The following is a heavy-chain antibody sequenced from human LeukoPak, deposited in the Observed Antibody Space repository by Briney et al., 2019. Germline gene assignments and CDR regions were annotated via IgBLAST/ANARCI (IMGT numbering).Heavy chain of an antibody. CDR3: ARDYYDSSSYYRGAFDI. J-gene: IGHJ3*02. V-gene: IGHV1-18*01. Sequence: ASVKVSCKASGYTFTSYGISWVRQAPGQGLEWMGWISTYNGNTNYAQKLQGRVTMTTDTSTSTAYMELRSLRSDDTAVYYCARDYYDSSSYYRGAFDIWGQGTMVTVSS. D-gene: IGHD3-22*01. CDR1: GYTFTSYG. CDR2: ISTYNGNT.